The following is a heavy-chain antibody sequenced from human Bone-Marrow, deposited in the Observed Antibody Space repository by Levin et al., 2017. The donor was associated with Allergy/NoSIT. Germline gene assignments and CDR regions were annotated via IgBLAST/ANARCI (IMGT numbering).Heavy chain of an antibody. D-gene: IGHD3-22*01. J-gene: IGHJ4*02. Sequence: KAGGSLRLSCKASGYTFTSYDINWVRQATGQGLEWMGWMNPNSGNTGYAQKFQGRVTMTRNTSISTAYMELSSLRSEDTAVYYCARYRALRVMAADSYYYDSSGYYYYRVLRYFDYWGQGTLVTVSS. V-gene: IGHV1-8*01. CDR2: MNPNSGNT. CDR3: ARYRALRVMAADSYYYDSSGYYYYRVLRYFDY. CDR1: GYTFTSYD.